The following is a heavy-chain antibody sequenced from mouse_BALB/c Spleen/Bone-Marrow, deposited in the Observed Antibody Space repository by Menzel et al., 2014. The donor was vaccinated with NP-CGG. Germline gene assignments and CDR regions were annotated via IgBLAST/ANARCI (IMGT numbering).Heavy chain of an antibody. CDR3: TIYRFDEDAMDY. CDR1: GYSFTSYW. CDR2: IYPGNSDI. V-gene: IGHV1-5*01. J-gene: IGHJ4*01. D-gene: IGHD2-14*01. Sequence: VQLKQSGTVLARPGASVKMSCKASGYSFTSYWMHWVKQRPGQGLEWIGAIYPGNSDISYNQKFKGKAKLTAVTSASTAYMELSSLTNEDSAVYYCTIYRFDEDAMDYWGQGTSVTVPS.